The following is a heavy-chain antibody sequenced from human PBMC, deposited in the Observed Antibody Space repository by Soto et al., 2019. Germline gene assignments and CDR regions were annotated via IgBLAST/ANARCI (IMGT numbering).Heavy chain of an antibody. D-gene: IGHD1-1*01. Sequence: SETLSLTCTVSGGSISSGGYYWSWIRQHPGKGLEWIGYIYYSGSTYYNPSLKSRVTISVDTSKNQFSLKLSSVTAADTAVYYCARSSNDNSFDYWGQGTLVTVSS. CDR2: IYYSGST. CDR3: ARSSNDNSFDY. CDR1: GGSISSGGYY. J-gene: IGHJ4*02. V-gene: IGHV4-31*03.